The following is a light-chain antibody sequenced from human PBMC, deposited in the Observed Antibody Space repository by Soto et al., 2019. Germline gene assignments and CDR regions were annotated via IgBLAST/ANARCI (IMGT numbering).Light chain of an antibody. J-gene: IGKJ2*01. Sequence: DIQMTQSPSTLSASVGDRVTITCRASQSISSWLAWYQQKPGKAPKLLIYKASSLESGVPSRFSGSGSGTEFTLTISSLQPDDFATYYCQQYNSYSYTFGQGNNVDIK. CDR3: QQYNSYSYT. CDR2: KAS. V-gene: IGKV1-5*03. CDR1: QSISSW.